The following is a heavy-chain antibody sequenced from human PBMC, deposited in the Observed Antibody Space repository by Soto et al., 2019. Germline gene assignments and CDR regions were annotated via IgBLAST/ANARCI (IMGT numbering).Heavy chain of an antibody. Sequence: NRSETLSLTCTVSGGSISSGDYYWSWIRQPPGKGLEWIGYIYYSGSTYYNPSLKSRVTISVDTSKNQFSLKLSSVTAADTAVYYCARVLPDYGVPRFDIWGQGKMVTVSS. D-gene: IGHD4-17*01. J-gene: IGHJ3*02. CDR2: IYYSGST. CDR1: GGSISSGDYY. V-gene: IGHV4-30-4*01. CDR3: ARVLPDYGVPRFDI.